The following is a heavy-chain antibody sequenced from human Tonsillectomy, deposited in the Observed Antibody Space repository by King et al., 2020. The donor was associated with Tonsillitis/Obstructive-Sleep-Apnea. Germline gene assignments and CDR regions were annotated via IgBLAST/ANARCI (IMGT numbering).Heavy chain of an antibody. Sequence: VQLQQWGAGLLKPSETLSLTCAVYVGSFSGYYWSWIRQPPGKGLEWIGEINHSGSTNYNPSLKSRVTISVDTSKNQFSLKLSSVTAADTAVYYCARMVYCSSTSCYAEGDYWGQGTLVTVSS. CDR2: INHSGST. CDR3: ARMVYCSSTSCYAEGDY. D-gene: IGHD2-2*01. J-gene: IGHJ4*02. CDR1: VGSFSGYY. V-gene: IGHV4-34*01.